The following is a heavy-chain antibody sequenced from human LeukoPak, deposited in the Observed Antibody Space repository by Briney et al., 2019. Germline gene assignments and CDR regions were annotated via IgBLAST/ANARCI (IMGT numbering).Heavy chain of an antibody. CDR3: AKSSDYDILTGHLDY. CDR2: ISGSGGRT. Sequence: GSLRLSCAASGFTFSSYAMSWVRQAPGKGLEWVSGISGSGGRTYYADSVKGQFTISRDNSKNTLYLQMNSLRDEDTAVYFCAKSSDYDILTGHLDYWGQGTLVTVSS. V-gene: IGHV3-23*01. CDR1: GFTFSSYA. D-gene: IGHD3-9*01. J-gene: IGHJ4*02.